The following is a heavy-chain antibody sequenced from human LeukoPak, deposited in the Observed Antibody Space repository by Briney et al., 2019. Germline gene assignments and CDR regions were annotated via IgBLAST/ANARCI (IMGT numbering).Heavy chain of an antibody. V-gene: IGHV4-59*01. J-gene: IGHJ5*02. D-gene: IGHD2-8*01. CDR1: APSITSDY. CDR2: MYNSSST. Sequence: SETRSLTRSVSAPSITSDYWSWIRQPPGEGLEWIGYMYNSSSTNYIPSHKRRVTISVDTSKNQFSLKLSTVTAADTAVYYCARGNNNDHLAWFDPWGQGTLVTVSS. CDR3: ARGNNNDHLAWFDP.